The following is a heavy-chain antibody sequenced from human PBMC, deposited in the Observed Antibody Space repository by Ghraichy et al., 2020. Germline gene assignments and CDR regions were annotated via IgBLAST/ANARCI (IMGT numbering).Heavy chain of an antibody. V-gene: IGHV4-39*01. J-gene: IGHJ3*02. Sequence: SETLSLTCTVSGGSISSSSYYWGWIRQPPGKGLEWIGSIYYSGSTYYNPSLKSRVTISVDTSKNQFSLKLSSVTAADTAVYYCARQRGAGDDAFDIWGQGTMVTVSS. CDR2: IYYSGST. CDR3: ARQRGAGDDAFDI. D-gene: IGHD3-10*01. CDR1: GGSISSSSYY.